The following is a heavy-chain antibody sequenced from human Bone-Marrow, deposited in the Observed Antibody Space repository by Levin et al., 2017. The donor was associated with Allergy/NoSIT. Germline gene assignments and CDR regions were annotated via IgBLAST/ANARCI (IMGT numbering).Heavy chain of an antibody. CDR1: GCTFSSYA. V-gene: IGHV3-30-3*01. D-gene: IGHD6-19*01. Sequence: PGGSLRLSCAASGCTFSSYAMHWVRQAPGKGLEWVAVISYDGSNKYYADSVKGRFTISRDNSKNTLYLQMNSLRAEDTAVYYCARAWVNNTRALTGIAVAASNWFDPWGQGTLVTVSS. CDR2: ISYDGSNK. J-gene: IGHJ5*02. CDR3: ARAWVNNTRALTGIAVAASNWFDP.